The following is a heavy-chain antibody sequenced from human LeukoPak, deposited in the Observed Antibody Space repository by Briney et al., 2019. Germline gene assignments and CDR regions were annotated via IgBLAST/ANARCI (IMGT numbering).Heavy chain of an antibody. CDR3: ASNNYYDSSGYYWGILNDY. Sequence: SVKVSCEASGGTFSSYAISWVRQAPGQGLEWMGGIIPIFGTANYAQKFQGRVTITTDESTSTAYMELSSLRSEDTAVYYCASNNYYDSSGYYWGILNDYWGQGTLVTVSS. J-gene: IGHJ4*02. CDR1: GGTFSSYA. CDR2: IIPIFGTA. V-gene: IGHV1-69*05. D-gene: IGHD3-22*01.